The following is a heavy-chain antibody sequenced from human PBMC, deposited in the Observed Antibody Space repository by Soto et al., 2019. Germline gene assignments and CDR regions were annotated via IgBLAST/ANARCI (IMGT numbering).Heavy chain of an antibody. CDR3: ARTILWRMDV. D-gene: IGHD2-21*01. CDR2: IYYSGTT. V-gene: IGHV4-30-4*01. CDR1: GGSISSGDYY. J-gene: IGHJ6*02. Sequence: QVQLQESGPGLVKPSQTLSLTCSVSGGSISSGDYYWSWIRQPPGKGLEWIGYIYYSGTTYYNPSLKSRVTISVDTSKKQFSLRLSSMTAADTAVYYCARTILWRMDVWGQGTTVTVSS.